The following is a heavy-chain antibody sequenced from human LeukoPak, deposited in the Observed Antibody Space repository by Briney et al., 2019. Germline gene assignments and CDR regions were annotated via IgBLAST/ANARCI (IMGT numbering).Heavy chain of an antibody. Sequence: PGGSLRLSCAASGFSFNSYWMSWVRQAPGTGLEWVANIRQDGSERYYADSLKGRFTISRDNAKNSLYLQMNSLRAEDTAVYYCARDKPYCSSTSCPLDYWGQGTLVTVSS. CDR1: GFSFNSYW. V-gene: IGHV3-7*01. D-gene: IGHD2-2*01. CDR2: IRQDGSER. J-gene: IGHJ4*02. CDR3: ARDKPYCSSTSCPLDY.